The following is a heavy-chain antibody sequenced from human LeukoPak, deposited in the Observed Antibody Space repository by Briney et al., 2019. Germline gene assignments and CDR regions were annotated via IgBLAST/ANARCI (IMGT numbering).Heavy chain of an antibody. D-gene: IGHD2-2*01. V-gene: IGHV3-21*01. Sequence: GGSLRLSCAASGFTFSSYSMNWVRQAPGKGLEWVSSISSSSSYIYYADSVKGRFTISRDNSKNTLYLQMNSLRAEDTAVYYCAKDLGNQLLRGDAFDIWGQGTMVTVSS. CDR3: AKDLGNQLLRGDAFDI. J-gene: IGHJ3*02. CDR2: ISSSSSYI. CDR1: GFTFSSYS.